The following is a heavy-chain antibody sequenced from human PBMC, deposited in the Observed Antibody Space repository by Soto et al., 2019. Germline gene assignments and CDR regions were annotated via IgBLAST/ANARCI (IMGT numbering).Heavy chain of an antibody. Sequence: SETLSLTCAVYGGSFSGYYWSWIRQPPGKGLEWIGEINHSGSTNYNPSLKSRVTISVDTSKNQFSLKLSSVTAADTAVYYCARFSLIFYNWNDPWGQGNLVTVSS. D-gene: IGHD3-16*01. CDR1: GGSFSGYY. J-gene: IGHJ5*02. V-gene: IGHV4-34*01. CDR3: ARFSLIFYNWNDP. CDR2: INHSGST.